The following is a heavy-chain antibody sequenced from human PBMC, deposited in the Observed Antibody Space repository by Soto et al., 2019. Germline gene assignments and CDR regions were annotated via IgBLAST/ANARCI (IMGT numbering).Heavy chain of an antibody. CDR3: ARVTLRLRELNL. J-gene: IGHJ5*02. Sequence: GSLRLSCAASGFTVSNTYMNWVRQAPGKGLEWLSIIYRDGSTYYADSVKGRFTIFRDDSKNTLFLHMRSLRPEDTAVYYCARVTLRLRELNLWGQGTLVTVSS. V-gene: IGHV3-53*01. CDR1: GFTVSNTY. CDR2: IYRDGST. D-gene: IGHD3-16*01.